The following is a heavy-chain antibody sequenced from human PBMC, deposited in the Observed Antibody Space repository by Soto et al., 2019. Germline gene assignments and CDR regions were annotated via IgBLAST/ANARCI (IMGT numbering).Heavy chain of an antibody. Sequence: GGSLRLSCAASGFTFSSYSMIWVRQAPGKGLEWVSCISSSSSHIYYADSVQGRFTISRDNAKNSLYLQMNSLRAEDTALYYCARDQDAFDIWGRGTEVTVSS. J-gene: IGHJ3*02. CDR3: ARDQDAFDI. V-gene: IGHV3-21*01. CDR1: GFTFSSYS. CDR2: ISSSSSHI.